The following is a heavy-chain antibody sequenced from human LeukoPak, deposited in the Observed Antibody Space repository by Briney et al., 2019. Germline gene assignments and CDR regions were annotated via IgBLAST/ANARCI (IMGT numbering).Heavy chain of an antibody. CDR2: IYYSGST. Sequence: KSSGTLSLTCTVSGGSISSSSYYWGWIRQPPGKGLEWIGSIYYSGSTYYNPSLKSRVTISVDTSKNQFSLKLSSVTAADTAVYYCARSRPADIVATPWGQGTLVTVSS. J-gene: IGHJ5*02. CDR3: ARSRPADIVATP. CDR1: GGSISSSSYY. D-gene: IGHD5-12*01. V-gene: IGHV4-39*01.